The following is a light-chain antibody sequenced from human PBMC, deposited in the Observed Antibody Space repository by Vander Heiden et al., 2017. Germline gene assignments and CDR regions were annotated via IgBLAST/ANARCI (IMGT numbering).Light chain of an antibody. J-gene: IGKJ2*01. CDR1: QSVLHSSNNKNY. CDR3: QQYYTTPHT. V-gene: IGKV4-1*01. Sequence: DIVMTQSPDSLAVSLGERATINCKSSQSVLHSSNNKNYLAWYQQKPGQPPKLLIYWASTRESGVPDRFSGSGSGTDFTLAISSLQAEDVAVYYCQQYYTTPHTFGQGTKLKIK. CDR2: WAS.